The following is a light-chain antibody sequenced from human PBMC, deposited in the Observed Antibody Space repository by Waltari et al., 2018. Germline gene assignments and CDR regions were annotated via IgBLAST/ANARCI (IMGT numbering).Light chain of an antibody. Sequence: EIVLTQSPGTLSLSPGKRATLSCRTSQSLSRPLAWYQQKPGQAPRLLIYDASRRATGIPDRFIGSGSGTDFSLTISRLEPEDFAVYYCQHYVTLPATFGQGTRVEIK. J-gene: IGKJ1*01. V-gene: IGKV3-20*01. CDR3: QHYVTLPAT. CDR2: DAS. CDR1: QSLSRP.